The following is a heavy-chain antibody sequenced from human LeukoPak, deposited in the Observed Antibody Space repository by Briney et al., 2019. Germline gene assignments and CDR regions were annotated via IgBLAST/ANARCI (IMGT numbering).Heavy chain of an antibody. Sequence: PSETLSLTCAVYGESFSGNYWNWIRQPPGKGLEWIGEINHSGNTNYNPSLKSRVSISVDTSKNQFSLKVNSVTAADTAVYYCARRIGVAATIDYWGQGTRVTVSS. CDR3: ARRIGVAATIDY. J-gene: IGHJ4*02. CDR1: GESFSGNY. CDR2: INHSGNT. D-gene: IGHD6-19*01. V-gene: IGHV4-34*01.